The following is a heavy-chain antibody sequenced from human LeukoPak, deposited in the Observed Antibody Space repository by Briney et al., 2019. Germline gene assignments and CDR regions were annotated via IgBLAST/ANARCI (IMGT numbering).Heavy chain of an antibody. CDR1: GGSFSGYY. D-gene: IGHD5-18*01. V-gene: IGHV4-34*01. J-gene: IGHJ4*02. CDR2: INHSGST. Sequence: ASETLSLTCAVYGGSFSGYYWSWIRQPPGKGLEWIGEINHSGSTNYNPSLKSRVTISVDTSKNQFSLKLSSVTAADTAVYYCAGYTAYGIYFDYWGQGTLVTVSS. CDR3: AGYTAYGIYFDY.